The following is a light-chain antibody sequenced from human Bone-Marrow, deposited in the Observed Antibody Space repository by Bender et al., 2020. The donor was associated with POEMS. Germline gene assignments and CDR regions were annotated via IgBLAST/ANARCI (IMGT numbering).Light chain of an antibody. CDR2: DVS. Sequence: QSALTQPRSVSGSPGQSVTISCTGTSSDVGAYNYVSWYQQHPGKAPRVIIYDVSKRPSGVPDRFSGSKYGNTASLTISGLQAEDEADYYCCSYAGSYTEVFGTGTQVTVL. V-gene: IGLV2-11*01. CDR1: SSDVGAYNY. CDR3: CSYAGSYTEV. J-gene: IGLJ1*01.